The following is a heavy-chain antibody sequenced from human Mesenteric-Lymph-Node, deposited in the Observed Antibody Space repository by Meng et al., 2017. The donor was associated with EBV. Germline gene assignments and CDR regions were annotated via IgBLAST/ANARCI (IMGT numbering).Heavy chain of an antibody. Sequence: QGEVGGSWGGLVKPGGSLRLSCAASGFTFSDYYMTWMRQAPGKGLEWISHITSTGSGTYYGDSVKGRFTVSRDNAKKSLYLQMNSLRDEDTAVYYCARGSSGYIAWFDPWGQGTLVTVSS. V-gene: IGHV3-11*01. D-gene: IGHD5-24*01. CDR3: ARGSSGYIAWFDP. J-gene: IGHJ5*02. CDR1: GFTFSDYY. CDR2: ITSTGSGT.